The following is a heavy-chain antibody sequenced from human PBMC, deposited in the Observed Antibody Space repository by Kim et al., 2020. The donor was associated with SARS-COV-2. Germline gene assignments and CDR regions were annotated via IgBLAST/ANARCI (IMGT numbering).Heavy chain of an antibody. D-gene: IGHD1-26*01. J-gene: IGHJ4*02. Sequence: KIYAQKVQGRVTMTEDTSTDTAYMELSSLRSEDTAVYCCATVRRWWGLRYWGQGTLVTVSS. CDR3: ATVRRWWGLRY. V-gene: IGHV1-24*01. CDR2: K.